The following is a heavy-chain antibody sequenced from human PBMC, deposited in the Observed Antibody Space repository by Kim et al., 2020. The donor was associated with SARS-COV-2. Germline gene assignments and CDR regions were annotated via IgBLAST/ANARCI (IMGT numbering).Heavy chain of an antibody. CDR3: ARGRIAVAGTLGWFDP. CDR1: GGSFSGYY. V-gene: IGHV4-34*01. Sequence: SETLSLTCAVYGGSFSGYYWSWIRQPPGKGLEWIGEINHSGSTNYNPSLKSRVTISVDTSKNQFSLKLSSVTAADTAVYYCARGRIAVAGTLGWFDPWGQGTLVTVSS. D-gene: IGHD6-19*01. J-gene: IGHJ5*02. CDR2: INHSGST.